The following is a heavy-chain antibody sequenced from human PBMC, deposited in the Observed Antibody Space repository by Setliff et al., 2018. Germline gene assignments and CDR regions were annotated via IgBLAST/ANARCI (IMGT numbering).Heavy chain of an antibody. Sequence: TLSLTCTVSGYSISSGYIWGWIRQPPGKGLEWVGNIGHTGSINYNPSLKSRLTIARDTSKNQVSLKLNSVTATDTAVYYCARDLGHGGDSDYWGQGILVTVSS. CDR3: ARDLGHGGDSDY. D-gene: IGHD2-21*02. V-gene: IGHV4-38-2*02. CDR1: GYSISSGYI. CDR2: IGHTGSI. J-gene: IGHJ4*02.